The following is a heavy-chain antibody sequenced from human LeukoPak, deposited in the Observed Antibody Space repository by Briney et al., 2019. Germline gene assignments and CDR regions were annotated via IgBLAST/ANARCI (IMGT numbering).Heavy chain of an antibody. V-gene: IGHV3-11*03. CDR1: GFTFSDYY. J-gene: IGHJ4*02. D-gene: IGHD3-22*01. CDR3: ARYHYYDSSGYYSSCFDY. CDR2: ISSSSSYT. Sequence: GGSLSLFCAASGFTFSDYYMSWIRQAPGKGLEWVSYISSSSSYTNYADSVKGRFTISRDNAKNSLYLQMNSLRAEDTAVYYCARYHYYDSSGYYSSCFDYWGQGTLVTVSS.